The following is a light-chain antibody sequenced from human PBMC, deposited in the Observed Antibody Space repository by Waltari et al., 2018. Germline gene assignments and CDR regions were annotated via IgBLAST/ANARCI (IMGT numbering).Light chain of an antibody. V-gene: IGKV3-15*01. CDR2: GAS. CDR1: QSINSY. J-gene: IGKJ3*01. CDR3: QQYNKWPLT. Sequence: EVVMTQSPATVSVSPGERATLSCRASQSINSYLAWYQQKPGQAPRLLIYGASPRATGIPARFSGSGSGTDFTLTISSLQSEDCAIYYCQQYNKWPLTFGPGTKVHF.